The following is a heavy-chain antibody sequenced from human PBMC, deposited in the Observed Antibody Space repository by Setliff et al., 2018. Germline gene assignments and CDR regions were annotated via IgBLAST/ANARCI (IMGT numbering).Heavy chain of an antibody. CDR3: AKARYCSGTSCAFDD. V-gene: IGHV3-23*01. CDR2: ISGSGSTT. D-gene: IGHD2-2*01. Sequence: SLRLSCAASGFTFSSYAMSWVRQAPGKGLEWASAISGSGSTTFYADSVKGRFTISRDNSKDTVYLQMSSLRAEDTAVYYCAKARYCSGTSCAFDDWGQGTLVTVSS. CDR1: GFTFSSYA. J-gene: IGHJ4*02.